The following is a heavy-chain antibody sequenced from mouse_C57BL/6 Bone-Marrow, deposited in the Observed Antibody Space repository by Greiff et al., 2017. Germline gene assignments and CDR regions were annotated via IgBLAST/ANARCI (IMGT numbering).Heavy chain of an antibody. V-gene: IGHV1-54*01. CDR2: INPGSGGT. CDR1: GYAFTNYL. D-gene: IGHD2-4*01. J-gene: IGHJ2*01. Sequence: QVQLQQSGAELVRPGTSVKVSCKASGYAFTNYLIEWVKQRPGQGLEWIGVINPGSGGTNYNEKFKGKATLTADKSSSTAYMQLSRLTSEDSAVYFCARSSIYYDYDVDYWGQGTTLTVSS. CDR3: ARSSIYYDYDVDY.